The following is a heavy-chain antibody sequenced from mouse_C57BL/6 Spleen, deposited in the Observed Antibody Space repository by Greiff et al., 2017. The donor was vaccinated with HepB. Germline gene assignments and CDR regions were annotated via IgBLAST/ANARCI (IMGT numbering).Heavy chain of an antibody. CDR3: ARRWVGAY. V-gene: IGHV5-17*01. Sequence: EVMLVESGGGLVKPGGSLKLSCAASGFTFSDYGMHWVRQAPEKGLEWVAYISSGSSTIYYADTVKGRFTISRDNAKNTLFLQMTSLRSEDTAMYYCARRWVGAYWGQGTLVTVSA. D-gene: IGHD3-1*01. CDR1: GFTFSDYG. CDR2: ISSGSSTI. J-gene: IGHJ3*01.